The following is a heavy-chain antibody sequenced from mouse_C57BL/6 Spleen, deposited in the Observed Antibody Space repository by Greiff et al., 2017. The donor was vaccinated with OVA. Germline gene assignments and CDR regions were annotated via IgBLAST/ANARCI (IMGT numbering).Heavy chain of an antibody. V-gene: IGHV1-80*01. Sequence: QVQLQQSGAELVKPGASVKISCKASGYAFSSYWMNWVKQRPGKGLEWIGQIYPGDGDTNYNGKFKGKATLTADKSSSTAYMQLSSLTSEDYAVYVCAPIYYDYDWYFDVWGTGTTVTVSS. CDR2: IYPGDGDT. D-gene: IGHD2-4*01. CDR1: GYAFSSYW. J-gene: IGHJ1*03. CDR3: APIYYDYDWYFDV.